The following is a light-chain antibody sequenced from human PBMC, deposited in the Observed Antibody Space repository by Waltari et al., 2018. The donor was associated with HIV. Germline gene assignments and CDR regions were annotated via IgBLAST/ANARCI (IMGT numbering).Light chain of an antibody. J-gene: IGLJ2*01. CDR1: DRDVGFYNF. CDR2: GVD. V-gene: IGLV2-14*01. CDR3: ASYTANDTVI. Sequence: SGLTQPASLSGFPGQSITISCTGADRDVGFYNFISWYQQHPGKVPKVIISGVDSRASGISHRFSGSKSGNTASLTISGLQAEDEAVYYCASYTANDTVIFAGGTTVTVL.